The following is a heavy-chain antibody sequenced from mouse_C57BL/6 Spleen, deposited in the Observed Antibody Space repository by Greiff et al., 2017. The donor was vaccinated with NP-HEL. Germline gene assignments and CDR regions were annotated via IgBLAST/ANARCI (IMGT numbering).Heavy chain of an antibody. CDR2: INPNNGGT. J-gene: IGHJ1*03. D-gene: IGHD1-1*01. V-gene: IGHV1-18*01. CDR1: GYTFTDYN. Sequence: EVQLQQSGPELVKPGASVKIPCKASGYTFTDYNMDWVKQSHGKSLEWIGDINPNNGGTIYNQKFKGKATLTVDKSSSTAYMELRSLTSEDTAVYYCARPFYYYGSSLWYFDVWGTGTTVTVSS. CDR3: ARPFYYYGSSLWYFDV.